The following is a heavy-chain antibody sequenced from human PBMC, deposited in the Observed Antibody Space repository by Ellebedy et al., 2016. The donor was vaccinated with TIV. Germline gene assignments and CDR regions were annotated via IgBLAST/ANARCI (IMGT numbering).Heavy chain of an antibody. J-gene: IGHJ4*02. V-gene: IGHV3-11*06. CDR1: GFTFSSYW. Sequence: GESLKISXAASGFTFSSYWMSWIRQAPGKGLEWVSYISSSSSYTNYADSVKGRFTISRDNAKNSLYLQMNSLRAEDTAVHYCARDRRRGQQLQDSSGYQIYWGQGTLVTVSS. CDR2: ISSSSSYT. CDR3: ARDRRRGQQLQDSSGYQIY. D-gene: IGHD3-22*01.